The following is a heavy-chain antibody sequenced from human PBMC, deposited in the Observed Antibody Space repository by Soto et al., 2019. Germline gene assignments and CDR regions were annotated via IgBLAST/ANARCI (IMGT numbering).Heavy chain of an antibody. D-gene: IGHD1-26*01. CDR2: IYYSGST. CDR1: GGCMSSSGYY. Sequence: SESPSLASTLCGGCMSSSGYYWGWIRQPPGKGLEWIGSIYYSGSTYYNPSLKSRVTISVDTSKNQFSLKLSSVTAADTALYYCASLTGARYLEYWGKGTLVIVSS. V-gene: IGHV4-39*01. J-gene: IGHJ4*02. CDR3: ASLTGARYLEY.